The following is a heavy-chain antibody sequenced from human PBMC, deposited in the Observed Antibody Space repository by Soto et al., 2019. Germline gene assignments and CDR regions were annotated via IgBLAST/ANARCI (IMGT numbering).Heavy chain of an antibody. Sequence: QVQLVESGGGLVKPGGSLRLSCAASGFTFTDYYMSWIRQAPGKGLEWVSYISTSGTYTNYADSVKGRFTISRDNAKNSLYLQMNSLRAEDTAVYFCASSEELQTYFDYWGQGTLVTVSS. CDR2: ISTSGTYT. V-gene: IGHV3-11*06. CDR1: GFTFTDYY. CDR3: ASSEELQTYFDY. J-gene: IGHJ4*02. D-gene: IGHD1-26*01.